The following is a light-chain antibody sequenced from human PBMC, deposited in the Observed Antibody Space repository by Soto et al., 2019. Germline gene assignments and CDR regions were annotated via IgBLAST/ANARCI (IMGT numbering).Light chain of an antibody. V-gene: IGKV1-5*03. CDR2: KAS. Sequence: DIQMTQYPSTLSASVGDRVTITCRASQSISNWLAWYQQKPGETPKLLIYKASTLETGVPSRFSGSGSETEFTLTISSLQPDDFATYYCQQYRSLGSFGQGTKVEIK. CDR1: QSISNW. J-gene: IGKJ1*01. CDR3: QQYRSLGS.